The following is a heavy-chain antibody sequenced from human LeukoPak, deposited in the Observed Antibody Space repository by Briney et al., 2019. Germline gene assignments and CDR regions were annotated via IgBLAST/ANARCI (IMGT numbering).Heavy chain of an antibody. CDR2: ISYGGSNK. J-gene: IGHJ6*02. CDR1: GFTFSRYA. D-gene: IGHD3-3*01. CDR3: ARAGGTGFWSGPDNYGLDV. Sequence: GGSLRLSCAASGFTFSRYAMHWVRQAPGKGLEWLAFISYGGSNKYYADSVKGRFTISRDNSKNTVYLQMNSLRAEDTAVYYCARAGGTGFWSGPDNYGLDVWGQGTTVTVFS. V-gene: IGHV3-30*04.